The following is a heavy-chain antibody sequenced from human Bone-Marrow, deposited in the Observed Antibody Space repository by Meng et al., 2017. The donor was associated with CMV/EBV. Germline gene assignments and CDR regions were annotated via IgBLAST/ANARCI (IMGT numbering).Heavy chain of an antibody. V-gene: IGHV3-30-3*01. J-gene: IGHJ3*02. CDR2: ISYDGSNK. D-gene: IGHD2-8*01. CDR1: GFTFSSYA. CDR3: ARDGIVLMVYARDAFDI. Sequence: GESLKISCAASGFTFSSYAMHWVRQAPGKGLEWVAVISYDGSNKYYADSVKGRFTISRDNSKNTLYLQMNSLSAEDTAVYYCARDGIVLMVYARDAFDIWGQGTMVTVSS.